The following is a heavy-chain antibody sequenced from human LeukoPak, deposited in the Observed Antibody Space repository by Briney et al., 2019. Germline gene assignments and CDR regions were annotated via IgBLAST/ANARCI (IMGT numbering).Heavy chain of an antibody. D-gene: IGHD6-13*01. Sequence: GASVKVSCKASGYTFTSYAMNWVRQAPGQGLEWMGWINTNTGNPTYAQGFTGRFVFSLDTSVSTAYLQISSLKAEDTAVYYCARRTYKIGVAAAAREFDYWGQGTLVTVSS. CDR2: INTNTGNP. CDR3: ARRTYKIGVAAAAREFDY. J-gene: IGHJ4*02. CDR1: GYTFTSYA. V-gene: IGHV7-4-1*02.